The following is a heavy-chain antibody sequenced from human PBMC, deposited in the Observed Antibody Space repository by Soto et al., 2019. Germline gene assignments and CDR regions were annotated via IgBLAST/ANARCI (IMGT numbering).Heavy chain of an antibody. CDR3: AKDLPPYYYDNSGYFDY. V-gene: IGHV1-46*04. CDR2: INPSGSS. D-gene: IGHD3-22*01. Sequence: ASVKVSCKASGYTFTSYYMHWVRQAPGQGLEWMGIINPSGSSSYADSVKGRFIISRDNSNNTLYLQMHSLRAEDTAKYYCAKDLPPYYYDNSGYFDYWSQGTLVTVSS. J-gene: IGHJ4*02. CDR1: GYTFTSYY.